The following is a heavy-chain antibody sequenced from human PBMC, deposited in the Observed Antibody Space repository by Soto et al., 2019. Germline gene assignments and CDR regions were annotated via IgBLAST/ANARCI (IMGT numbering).Heavy chain of an antibody. CDR1: GFTFSSYA. CDR2: VSAGGDMT. V-gene: IGHV3-23*01. Sequence: VHLLESGGHLVQPGGSLRLSCAASGFTFSSYAMSGVRQAPGNGLEWVSSVSAGGDMTYYSDSVKGRFTISRDNSNNALFLQMNSLRIEDTALYYCARGDRGGSGSPASYYYSGLDVWGQGTTVTVS. D-gene: IGHD3-10*01. CDR3: ARGDRGGSGSPASYYYSGLDV. J-gene: IGHJ6*02.